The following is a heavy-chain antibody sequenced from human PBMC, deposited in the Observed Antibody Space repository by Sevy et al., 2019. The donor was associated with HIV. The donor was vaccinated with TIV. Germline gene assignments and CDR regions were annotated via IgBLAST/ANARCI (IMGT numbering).Heavy chain of an antibody. CDR3: ARGYYYGSGSYYPPDY. V-gene: IGHV1-69*13. Sequence: ASVKVSCKAPGGSFSNFVYIWVRQAPGQGLEWMGMIIPIFGAPNYAQKFQDRVTITADESTNTAYMELSSLISDDTAVYYCARGYYYGSGSYYPPDYWGQGTLVTVSS. CDR1: GGSFSNFV. J-gene: IGHJ4*02. CDR2: IIPIFGAP. D-gene: IGHD3-10*01.